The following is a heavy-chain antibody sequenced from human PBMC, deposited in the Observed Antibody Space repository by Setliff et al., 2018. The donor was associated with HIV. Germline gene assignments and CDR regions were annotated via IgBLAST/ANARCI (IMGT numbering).Heavy chain of an antibody. D-gene: IGHD3-22*01. Sequence: PGGSLRLSCAASRLSISSNYMSWVRQAPGKGLEWVSIIYSGGDAYYSDSLKGRFTISRDNLKNSLYLQMTGLRADDTAVYYCARGDSGVYYYVYPDYWGPGTLVTVSS. V-gene: IGHV3-66*01. CDR1: RLSISSNY. CDR2: IYSGGDA. CDR3: ARGDSGVYYYVYPDY. J-gene: IGHJ4*02.